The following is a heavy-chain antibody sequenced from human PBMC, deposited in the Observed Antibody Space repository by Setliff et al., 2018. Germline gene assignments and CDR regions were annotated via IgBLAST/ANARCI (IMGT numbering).Heavy chain of an antibody. CDR3: ARSPSSGAYWNPRPFYSDY. V-gene: IGHV4-4*08. CDR2: IYPSGST. J-gene: IGHJ4*02. D-gene: IGHD1-26*01. Sequence: SETLSLTCIVSADSMNNNFWTWIRRPPGKGLEWIGYIYPSGSTTYNPSVKSRVTISLDTSKNHFSLKLDSVTAADTALYYCARSPSSGAYWNPRPFYSDYWARGTLVTVSS. CDR1: ADSMNNNF.